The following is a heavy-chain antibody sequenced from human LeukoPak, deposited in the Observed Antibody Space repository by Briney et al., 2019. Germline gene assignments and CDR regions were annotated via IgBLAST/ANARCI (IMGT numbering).Heavy chain of an antibody. CDR1: GVSISGSSHY. Sequence: ASETLSLTCTVSGVSISGSSHYWGWIRQPPGKGLEWIGSIYYSGSTYYNPSLKSRVTISVDTSKNQFSLKLSSVTAADTAVYYCARRPPYSSGWYLDYFDYWGQGTLVTVSS. D-gene: IGHD6-19*01. V-gene: IGHV4-39*01. CDR3: ARRPPYSSGWYLDYFDY. CDR2: IYYSGST. J-gene: IGHJ4*02.